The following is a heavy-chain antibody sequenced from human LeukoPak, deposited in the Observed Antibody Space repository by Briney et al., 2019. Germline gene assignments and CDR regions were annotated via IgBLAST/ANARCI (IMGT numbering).Heavy chain of an antibody. D-gene: IGHD3-10*01. Sequence: SETLSLTCTVSGDSISSYYWSWIRQPPGKGLEWIGYIYYSGSTSYNPSLKSRVTISVDTSKNQFSLKLNSVIAADTAVYYCARATYHSGAGSYIYYYMDVWGKGTTVTVSS. CDR3: ARATYHSGAGSYIYYYMDV. V-gene: IGHV4-59*01. J-gene: IGHJ6*03. CDR2: IYYSGST. CDR1: GDSISSYY.